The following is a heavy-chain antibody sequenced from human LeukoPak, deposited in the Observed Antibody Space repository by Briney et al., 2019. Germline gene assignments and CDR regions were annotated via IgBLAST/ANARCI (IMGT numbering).Heavy chain of an antibody. CDR3: LSGMITFGGVIGIDY. Sequence: PGGSLRLSCAASGFTFSSYGMHWVRQAPGKGLEWVAFIRYDGSNKYYADSVKGRFTISRDNSKNTLYLQMNSLRAEDTAVYYCLSGMITFGGVIGIDYWGQGTLVTVSS. J-gene: IGHJ4*02. CDR2: IRYDGSNK. CDR1: GFTFSSYG. D-gene: IGHD3-16*02. V-gene: IGHV3-30*02.